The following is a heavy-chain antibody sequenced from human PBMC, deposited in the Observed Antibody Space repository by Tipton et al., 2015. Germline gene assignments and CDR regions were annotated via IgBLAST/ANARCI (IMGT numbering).Heavy chain of an antibody. CDR1: GYIFADYE. Sequence: QSGPEVKRPGASVRVSCKASGYIFADYEISWVRQAPGHGLEYLGWISPYNGNTNYAQRFQGRVTMTTDTSTSTAYMDLGSLRSDDTAVYYCARGYGGPEYWGQGTLVAVSS. J-gene: IGHJ4*02. D-gene: IGHD4-23*01. CDR2: ISPYNGNT. V-gene: IGHV1-18*01. CDR3: ARGYGGPEY.